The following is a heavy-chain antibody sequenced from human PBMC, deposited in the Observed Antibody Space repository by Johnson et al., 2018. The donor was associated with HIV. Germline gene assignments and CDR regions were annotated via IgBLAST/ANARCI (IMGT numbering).Heavy chain of an antibody. CDR2: ISYDGTSK. D-gene: IGHD2-2*01. Sequence: QVQLVESGGGVVQPGRSLRLSCAAPGFAFSSYAMHWVRQAPGKGLEWVAVISYDGTSKYQANFVKGRCTISRDNAKNSLFLQMNSLRAGDTAVYYCAREDCSSTRCSDWDSAFDIWGQGTMVTVSS. J-gene: IGHJ3*02. CDR1: GFAFSSYA. CDR3: AREDCSSTRCSDWDSAFDI. V-gene: IGHV3-30*04.